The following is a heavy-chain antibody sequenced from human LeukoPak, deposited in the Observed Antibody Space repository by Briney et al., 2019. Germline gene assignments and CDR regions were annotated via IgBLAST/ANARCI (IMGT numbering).Heavy chain of an antibody. CDR2: INPNSGGT. D-gene: IGHD5-18*01. CDR3: ARRRIQLWPPAEFDY. CDR1: GYTFTTHD. Sequence: ASVTVSCKASGYTFTTHDINWVRQAPGQGLEWTGRINPNSGGTNYAQKFQGRVTMTRDTSISTAYMELSRLRSDDTAVYCCARRRIQLWPPAEFDYWGQGTLVTVSS. J-gene: IGHJ4*02. V-gene: IGHV1-2*06.